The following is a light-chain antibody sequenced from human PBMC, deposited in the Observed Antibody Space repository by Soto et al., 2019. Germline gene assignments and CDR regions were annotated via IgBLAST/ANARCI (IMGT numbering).Light chain of an antibody. CDR3: SSYAGIDNWV. V-gene: IGLV2-8*01. Sequence: QSALTQPPSASGSPGQSVTISCTGTYSDIGVYDFVSWYQQHPGKAPTLLIYEVTKRPSAVPDRFSGAKSGDTAFLTVSGLQAEDDSDYYCSSYAGIDNWVFGGGTKLTVL. J-gene: IGLJ2*01. CDR2: EVT. CDR1: YSDIGVYDF.